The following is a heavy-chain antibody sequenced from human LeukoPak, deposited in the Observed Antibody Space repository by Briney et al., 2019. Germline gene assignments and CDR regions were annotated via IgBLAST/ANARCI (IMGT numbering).Heavy chain of an antibody. CDR3: ARGVEPLAANTLAY. CDR1: GFYFSGYS. CDR2: INSGSTYM. V-gene: IGHV3-21*04. Sequence: GSLRLSCGASGFYFSGYSMNWVRQAPGKGLEWVASINSGSTYMYYGDSVKGRFTISRDNAKNTLYLEMNSLSPDDTAVYYCARGVEPLAANTLAYWGQGTLVTVSS. J-gene: IGHJ4*02. D-gene: IGHD1-14*01.